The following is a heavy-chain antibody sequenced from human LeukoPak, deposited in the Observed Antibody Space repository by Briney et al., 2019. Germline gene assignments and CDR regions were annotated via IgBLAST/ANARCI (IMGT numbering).Heavy chain of an antibody. CDR2: ISYDGSNK. J-gene: IGHJ6*02. CDR1: GFTFSSYG. Sequence: GRSLRLSCAASGFTFSSYGMHWVRQAPGKGLEWVAVISYDGSNKYYADSVKGRFTISRDNSKNTLYLQMNSLRAEDTAVYYCARGPAGSSTSLLYYYYYGMDVWGQGTTVTVSS. V-gene: IGHV3-30*03. CDR3: ARGPAGSSTSLLYYYYYGMDV. D-gene: IGHD2-2*01.